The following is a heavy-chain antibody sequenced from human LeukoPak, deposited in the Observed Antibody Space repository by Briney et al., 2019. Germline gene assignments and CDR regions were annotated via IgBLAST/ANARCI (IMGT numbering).Heavy chain of an antibody. D-gene: IGHD3-22*01. CDR3: AGGPTYYYDSSGYWDPYYFDY. J-gene: IGHJ4*02. Sequence: SETLSLICTVSGDSISSSSYYWGWIRQPPGKGLDWIGSIYYSGSNYYNPSLKSRVTISVDTSKNQFSLKLSSVTAADTAVYYCAGGPTYYYDSSGYWDPYYFDYWGQGTLVTVSS. CDR1: GDSISSSSYY. V-gene: IGHV4-39*01. CDR2: IYYSGSN.